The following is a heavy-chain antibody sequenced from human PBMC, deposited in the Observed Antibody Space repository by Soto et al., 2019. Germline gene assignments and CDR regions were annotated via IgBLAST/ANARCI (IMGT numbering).Heavy chain of an antibody. J-gene: IGHJ4*02. CDR3: ATKPNGLYYFDY. Sequence: QVQLQESGPGLVQPSQTLSLTCTVSGGSISTGGYYWSWIRQHPGKGLEWIGYIYSSGVTYYDPSLKSRVTMSVDMSRTQFSLRLSSVTAADTALYYCATKPNGLYYFDYWGQGALVTVSS. D-gene: IGHD2-8*01. V-gene: IGHV4-31*03. CDR2: IYSSGVT. CDR1: GGSISTGGYY.